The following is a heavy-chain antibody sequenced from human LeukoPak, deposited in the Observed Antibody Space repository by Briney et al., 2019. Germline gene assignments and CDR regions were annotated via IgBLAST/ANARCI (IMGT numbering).Heavy chain of an antibody. CDR1: GFSLSTSGVG. CDR2: IYWNDDK. V-gene: IGHV2-5*01. CDR3: ALDSEYSNYVGYFHH. Sequence: SGPTLVKPRQTLTLTCTFSGFSLSTSGVGVGWIRQPPGKALEWLALIYWNDDKRYSPSLKNRLTITKDTSKNQVVLTTTNMDPVDTATYYCALDSEYSNYVGYFHHWGQGTLVTVSS. J-gene: IGHJ1*01. D-gene: IGHD4-11*01.